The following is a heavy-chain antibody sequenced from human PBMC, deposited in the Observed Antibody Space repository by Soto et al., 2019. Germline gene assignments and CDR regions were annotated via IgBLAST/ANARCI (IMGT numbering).Heavy chain of an antibody. Sequence: SETLSLTCTVSGGSISSYYWSWIRQPPGEGLEWIGYIYDTGSTNYNPSLKSRVTISVDTSKNQFSLKLSSVTAADTAVYYCARVGSSWYLGMDVWGQGTTVTVSS. V-gene: IGHV4-59*01. D-gene: IGHD6-13*01. CDR1: GGSISSYY. CDR3: ARVGSSWYLGMDV. CDR2: IYDTGST. J-gene: IGHJ6*02.